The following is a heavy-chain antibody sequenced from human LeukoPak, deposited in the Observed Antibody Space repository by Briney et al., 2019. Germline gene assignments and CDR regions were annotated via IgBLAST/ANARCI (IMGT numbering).Heavy chain of an antibody. CDR1: GASISGGDYY. D-gene: IGHD3-9*01. J-gene: IGHJ6*03. CDR3: ARDVGYDPLTDSYMDV. V-gene: IGHV4-30-4*08. CDR2: TTYRGRA. Sequence: LSLTCTVSGASISGGDYYWRWIRQSPGKGLEWIGYTTYRGRASYSPSLASRASITVDTSKNQFSLKVRSVTVADAAVYFCARDVGYDPLTDSYMDVWGKGATVIVSS.